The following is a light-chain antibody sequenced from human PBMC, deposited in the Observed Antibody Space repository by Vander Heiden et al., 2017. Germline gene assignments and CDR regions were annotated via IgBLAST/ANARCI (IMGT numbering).Light chain of an antibody. J-gene: IGKJ4*01. CDR2: TTF. CDR3: QQSDKTPNT. CDR1: QSIGYY. Sequence: DIQMTQSPSSLSASVGDRVTITCRASQSIGYYLNWYQQKPGKAPKLLIYTTFNLQSGVPSRFSGSGSGTDFTLTISRLQPEDFATYYCQQSDKTPNTCGGGTKVEIK. V-gene: IGKV1-39*01.